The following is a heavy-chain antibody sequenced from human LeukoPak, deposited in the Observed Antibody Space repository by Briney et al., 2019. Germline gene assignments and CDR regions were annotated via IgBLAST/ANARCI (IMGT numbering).Heavy chain of an antibody. D-gene: IGHD2-15*01. V-gene: IGHV1-46*01. CDR3: ARLGYCSGGSCYPFDY. J-gene: IGHJ4*02. CDR1: GYTFTTYY. CDR2: INPSGGST. Sequence: ASVKASCKASGYTFTTYYMHWVRQAPGQGLEWMGIINPSGGSTSYAQKFQGRVTMTRDTSTSTVYMELSSLRSEDTAVYYCARLGYCSGGSCYPFDYWGQGTLVTVSS.